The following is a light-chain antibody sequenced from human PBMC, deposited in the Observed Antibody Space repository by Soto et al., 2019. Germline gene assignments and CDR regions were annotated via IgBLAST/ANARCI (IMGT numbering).Light chain of an antibody. J-gene: IGLJ1*01. CDR2: IND. CDR3: ASWDDRLKGYV. Sequence: HSVLTQPPSVSGTPGQRVIISCSGSRSNIGSNSVNWYQQLPGTAPKLLIYINDQRPSGVPDRFSGSTSGTSVSLAISGLQSGDEADYYCASWDDRLKGYVFGTGTKVTVL. V-gene: IGLV1-44*01. CDR1: RSNIGSNS.